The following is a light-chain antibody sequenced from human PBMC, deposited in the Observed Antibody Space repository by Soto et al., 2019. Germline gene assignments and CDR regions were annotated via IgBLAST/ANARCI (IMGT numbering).Light chain of an antibody. CDR2: EGH. CDR3: CLYVGATTYV. Sequence: QSVLAQPASVSGSPGQSITISCTGNSDFVSFSLVSWYQQHPGKAPKVMISEGHRRPSGVPDRFSGSSSVTTASLTISGLQADDEADYYCCLYVGATTYVFGTGTKVTVL. V-gene: IGLV2-23*01. CDR1: SDFVSFSL. J-gene: IGLJ1*01.